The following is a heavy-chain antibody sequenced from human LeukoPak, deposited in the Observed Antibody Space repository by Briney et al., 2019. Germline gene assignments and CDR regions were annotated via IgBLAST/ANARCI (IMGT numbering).Heavy chain of an antibody. J-gene: IGHJ4*02. CDR1: GGTLSSSSYH. CDR3: ARHGTGHFDSSGYYYQFDY. V-gene: IGHV4-39*01. D-gene: IGHD3-22*01. Sequence: SATLSLTCTVSGGTLSSSSYHWGWIRHSPGKELECIGSIYYSGSTYYNPSLKSRITISVASSKNQFSLKLSSVTAADTAVYYCARHGTGHFDSSGYYYQFDYWGQGTLVTVSS. CDR2: IYYSGST.